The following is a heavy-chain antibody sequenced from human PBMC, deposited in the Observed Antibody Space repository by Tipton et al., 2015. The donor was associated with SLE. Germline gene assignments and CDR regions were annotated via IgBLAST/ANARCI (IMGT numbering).Heavy chain of an antibody. V-gene: IGHV3-23*01. CDR3: ANGRDGLVAARDF. CDR2: ISRRSGDHT. D-gene: IGHD5-24*01. Sequence: SLRLSCAASGFTFTDYAMSWVRQAPGKGPEWVSGISRRSGDHTYYADSVKGRFTISRDNSKNTLYLQMNSLRAEDTGVYYCANGRDGLVAARDFGGQGTLVTVSS. CDR1: GFTFTDYA. J-gene: IGHJ4*02.